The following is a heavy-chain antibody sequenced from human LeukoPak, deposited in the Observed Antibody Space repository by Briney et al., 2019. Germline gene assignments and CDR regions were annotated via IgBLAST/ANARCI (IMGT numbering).Heavy chain of an antibody. D-gene: IGHD1-7*01. V-gene: IGHV4-30-2*01. CDR2: IYHSGST. Sequence: SETLSLTCAVSGGSISSGGYSWSWIRQPPGKGLEWIGYIYHSGSTYYNPSLKSRVTISLDTSKNQFSLKLSSVTAADTAVYYCARVCWNYGNYNWFDPWGQGTLVTVSS. CDR1: GGSISSGGYS. CDR3: ARVCWNYGNYNWFDP. J-gene: IGHJ5*02.